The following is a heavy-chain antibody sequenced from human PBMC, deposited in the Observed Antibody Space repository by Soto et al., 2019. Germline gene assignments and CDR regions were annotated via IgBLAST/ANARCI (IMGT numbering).Heavy chain of an antibody. CDR1: GFTFSDYY. Sequence: PGGSLRLSCAASGFTFSDYYMSWIRQAPGKGLEWVSYISSSGSTIYYADSVKGRFTISRDNAKNSLYLQMNSLRAEDTAVYYCVRGCITIFGVVITEDAFDIWGQGTMVTVSS. V-gene: IGHV3-11*01. D-gene: IGHD3-3*01. CDR3: VRGCITIFGVVITEDAFDI. J-gene: IGHJ3*02. CDR2: ISSSGSTI.